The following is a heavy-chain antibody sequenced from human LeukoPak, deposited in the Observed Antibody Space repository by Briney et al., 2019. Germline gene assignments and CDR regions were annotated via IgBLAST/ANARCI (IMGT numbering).Heavy chain of an antibody. Sequence: GRSLRLSCAASGFTFDDYAMHWVRQAPGKGLEWVSGISWNSGSIGYADSVKGRFTISRDNAKNSLYLQMNSLRAEDTAVYYCARDSGDIVVVPAAAAGIDYWGQGTLVTVSS. CDR2: ISWNSGSI. CDR3: ARDSGDIVVVPAAAAGIDY. J-gene: IGHJ4*02. D-gene: IGHD2-2*01. V-gene: IGHV3-9*01. CDR1: GFTFDDYA.